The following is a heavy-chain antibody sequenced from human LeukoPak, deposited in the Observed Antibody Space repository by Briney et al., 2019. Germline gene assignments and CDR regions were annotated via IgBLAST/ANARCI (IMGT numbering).Heavy chain of an antibody. J-gene: IGHJ4*02. D-gene: IGHD3-10*01. CDR3: AKGYYGSGSYGWFDY. V-gene: IGHV3-23*01. CDR1: GFTFSSSA. CDR2: ISGSGDRT. Sequence: GGSLRLSCAASGFTFSSSAMSWVRQAPGKGLEWVSTISGSGDRTYYADSVKGRFTISRDNSKNTLFLHMNSLRAEDTAVYSCAKGYYGSGSYGWFDYWGQGTLVSVSS.